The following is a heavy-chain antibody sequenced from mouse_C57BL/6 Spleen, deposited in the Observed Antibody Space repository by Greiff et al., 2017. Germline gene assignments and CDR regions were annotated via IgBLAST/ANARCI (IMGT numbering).Heavy chain of an antibody. J-gene: IGHJ4*01. CDR1: GYAFSSSW. D-gene: IGHD1-1*01. V-gene: IGHV1-82*01. CDR3: ARYGSRGMDD. CDR2: IYPGDGDT. Sequence: VQLQQSGPELVKPGASVKISCKASGYAFSSSWMNWVKQRPGKGLEWIGRIYPGDGDTNYNGKFKGKATLTADKSSSTAYMQLSSLTSEDSAVYFCARYGSRGMDDRGQGTSVTVSS.